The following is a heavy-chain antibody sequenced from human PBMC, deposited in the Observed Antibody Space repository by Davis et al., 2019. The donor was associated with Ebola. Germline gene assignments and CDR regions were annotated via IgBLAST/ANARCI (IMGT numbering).Heavy chain of an antibody. D-gene: IGHD2-15*01. CDR1: GFTFSSYE. CDR3: ATLGDIEDV. J-gene: IGHJ6*04. V-gene: IGHV3-9*03. CDR2: ISWNSGSI. Sequence: SLKIYCAASGFTFSSYEMNWVRQAPGKGLEWVSGISWNSGSIGYADSVKGRFTISRDNAKHSLYLQMNSLRAEDMALYYCATLGDIEDVWGKGTTVTVSS.